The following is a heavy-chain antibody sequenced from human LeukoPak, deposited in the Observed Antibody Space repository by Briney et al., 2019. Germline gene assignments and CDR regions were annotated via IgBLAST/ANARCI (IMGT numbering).Heavy chain of an antibody. D-gene: IGHD4-23*01. CDR3: AKDPTVGTTNYFDY. CDR2: ISGSGGST. Sequence: PGGSLRLSCAASGFTFSSYAMSWVRQAPGKGLEWVSAISGSGGSTDYADSVKGQFTISRDNSKNTLYLQMNSLRAEDTAIYYCAKDPTVGTTNYFDYWGQGTLVTVSS. V-gene: IGHV3-23*01. CDR1: GFTFSSYA. J-gene: IGHJ4*02.